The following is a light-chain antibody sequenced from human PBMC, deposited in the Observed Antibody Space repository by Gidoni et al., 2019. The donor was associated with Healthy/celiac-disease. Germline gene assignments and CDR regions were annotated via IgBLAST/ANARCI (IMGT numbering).Light chain of an antibody. CDR1: QSVSSY. Sequence: EIVLTQSPATLSLSPGERATLSCSASQSVSSYLAWYQHKPGQAPSLLIYDSSNRATGIPARFSGSGSGTDFTLTISSLEPEDFAVYYCQQRSNWPPLFTFGPGTKVEIK. J-gene: IGKJ3*01. CDR2: DSS. CDR3: QQRSNWPPLFT. V-gene: IGKV3-11*01.